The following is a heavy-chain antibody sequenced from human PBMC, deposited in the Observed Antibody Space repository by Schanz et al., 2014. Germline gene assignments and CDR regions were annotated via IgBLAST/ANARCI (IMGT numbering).Heavy chain of an antibody. J-gene: IGHJ2*01. V-gene: IGHV3-23*05. CDR1: TFTFDHYA. Sequence: EVQLLESGGGLVQPGGSLRLSCSASTFTFDHYAMTWVRQAPGKGLEWVAAVSSRSDGIKYADSVRGRFTISRDNSRSTIYLKMSSLRAENTAVYFYTKDLDFDNGHGSINWYFDLWGRGTLDTVSS. D-gene: IGHD2-8*01. CDR2: VSSRSDGI. CDR3: TKDLDFDNGHGSINWYFDL.